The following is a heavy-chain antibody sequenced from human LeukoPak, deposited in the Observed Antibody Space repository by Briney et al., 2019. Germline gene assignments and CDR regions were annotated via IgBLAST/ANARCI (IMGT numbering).Heavy chain of an antibody. CDR2: INPSGGRT. CDR3: ARDGGGDGYNLDYFDY. Sequence: ASVKVSCKTSGYTFLSYGISWVRQAPGQGLEWMGIINPSGGRTSYAQKFQGRVTMTRDMSTSTVYMELSSLRSEDTAVYYCARDGGGDGYNLDYFDYWGQGTLVTVSS. CDR1: GYTFLSYG. J-gene: IGHJ4*02. V-gene: IGHV1-46*01. D-gene: IGHD5-24*01.